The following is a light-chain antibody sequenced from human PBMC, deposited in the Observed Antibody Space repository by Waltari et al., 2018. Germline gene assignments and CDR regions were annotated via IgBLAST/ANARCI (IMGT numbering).Light chain of an antibody. CDR2: DAF. V-gene: IGKV3-11*01. CDR3: QQRSNWPPEYT. Sequence: EIVLTHSPATLSLSPGESATLSCRASQSVSSYLAWYQQKPGQAPRLLIYDAFNRATGIPARFSGSGSGTDFTLTISSLEPEDFAVYYCQQRSNWPPEYTFGQGTKLEI. CDR1: QSVSSY. J-gene: IGKJ2*01.